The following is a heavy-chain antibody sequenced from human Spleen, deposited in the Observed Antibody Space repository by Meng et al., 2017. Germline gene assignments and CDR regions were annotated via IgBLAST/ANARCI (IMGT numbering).Heavy chain of an antibody. CDR2: IRSSGSTI. CDR3: ARDGDGSGWYPDAFDI. V-gene: IGHV3-48*03. J-gene: IGHJ3*02. CDR1: GFTFSSYE. Sequence: GESLKISCVASGFTFSSYEMNWVRQAPGKGLEWVSYIRSSGSTIYYADSVKGRFTISRDNAKNSLYLQMNSLRAEDTAVYYCARDGDGSGWYPDAFDIWGQGTMVTVSS. D-gene: IGHD6-19*01.